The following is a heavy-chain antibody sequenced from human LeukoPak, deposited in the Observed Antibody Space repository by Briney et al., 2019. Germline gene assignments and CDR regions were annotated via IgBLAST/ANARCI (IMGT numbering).Heavy chain of an antibody. D-gene: IGHD3-10*01. CDR1: GFTFSSQW. CDR2: TRNKANSYTT. CDR3: ASLYGSGKRWVDP. J-gene: IGHJ5*02. V-gene: IGHV3-72*01. Sequence: GGSLRLSCAASGFTFSSQWMSWVRQAPGKGLEWVGRTRNKANSYTTEYAASVKGRFTISRDDSKNSLYLQMNSLKTEDTAVYYCASLYGSGKRWVDPWGQGTLVTVSS.